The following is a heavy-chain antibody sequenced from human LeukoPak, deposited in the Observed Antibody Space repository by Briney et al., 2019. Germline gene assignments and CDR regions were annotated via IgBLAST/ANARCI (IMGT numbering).Heavy chain of an antibody. V-gene: IGHV4-59*01. CDR2: IYYSGST. Sequence: SETLSLTCSVSDGSINSYYWSWIRQPPGKGLEWIGYIYYSGSTDYNPSLKSRVTISVDTSKNQFSLKLSSVTAADTAVYYCASGGGLVTYFDYWGQGTLVTVSS. CDR1: DGSINSYY. CDR3: ASGGGLVTYFDY. J-gene: IGHJ4*02. D-gene: IGHD2-21*02.